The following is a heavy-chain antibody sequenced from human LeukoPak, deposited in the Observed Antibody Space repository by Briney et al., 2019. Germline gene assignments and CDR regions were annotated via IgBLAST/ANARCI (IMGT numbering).Heavy chain of an antibody. V-gene: IGHV4-31*03. D-gene: IGHD6-13*01. CDR3: ARDSGIAAAGTSWFDP. J-gene: IGHJ5*02. Sequence: SETLSLTCTVSGGSISSGGYYWSWIRQHPEKGLEWIGYIYYSGSTYYNPSLKSRVTISVDTSKNQFSLKLSSVTAADTAVYYCARDSGIAAAGTSWFDPWGQGTLVTVSS. CDR1: GGSISSGGYY. CDR2: IYYSGST.